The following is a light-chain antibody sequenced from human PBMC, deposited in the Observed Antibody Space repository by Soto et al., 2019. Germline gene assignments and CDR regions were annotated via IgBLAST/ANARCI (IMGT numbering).Light chain of an antibody. CDR3: QLYGNSLLYT. Sequence: IVLTQSPGTLSLSPGQRVTLFCRASQSVSARYLAWYQQRSGQAPRLLIYGASKRATGIPERFSGSVSGTDFTLTISRLEPEDFAGYYCQLYGNSLLYTLRQGTKLEI. J-gene: IGKJ2*01. CDR1: QSVSARY. CDR2: GAS. V-gene: IGKV3-20*01.